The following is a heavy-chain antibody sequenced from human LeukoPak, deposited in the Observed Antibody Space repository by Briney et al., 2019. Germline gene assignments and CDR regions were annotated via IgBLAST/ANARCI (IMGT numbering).Heavy chain of an antibody. CDR3: ARQLYASGTYYAPMDV. CDR1: GYSISSGYY. V-gene: IGHV4-38-2*02. CDR2: IYHSGST. D-gene: IGHD3-10*01. Sequence: TLSLTCTVSGYSISSGYYWGWIRQPPGKGLEWIGSIYHSGSTYYNPSLKSRVTISVDTSKNQFSLKLSSVTAADTAVYYCARQLYASGTYYAPMDVWGKGTTVTISS. J-gene: IGHJ6*03.